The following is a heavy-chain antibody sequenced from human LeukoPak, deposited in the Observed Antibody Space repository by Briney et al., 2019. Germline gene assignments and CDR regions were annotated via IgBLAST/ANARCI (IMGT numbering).Heavy chain of an antibody. V-gene: IGHV4-30-2*03. J-gene: IGHJ4*02. CDR1: GGSISSGGYY. CDR2: IYYSGST. Sequence: PSQTLSLTCTVSGGSISSGGYYWSWIRQPPGKGLEWIGSIYYSGSTYYNPSLKSRVTISVDTSKNQFSLKLSSVTAADTAVYYCARDPPLPGYSSIMNFDYWGQGTLVTVSS. D-gene: IGHD6-13*01. CDR3: ARDPPLPGYSSIMNFDY.